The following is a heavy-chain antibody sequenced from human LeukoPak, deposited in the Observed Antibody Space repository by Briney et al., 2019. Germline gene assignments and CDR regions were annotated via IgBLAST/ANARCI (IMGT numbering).Heavy chain of an antibody. Sequence: GGSLRLSCAASGFTFSDYYMSWIRQAPGKGLEWVSYISSSGSTIYYADSVKGRFTISRDNAKNSLYLQMNSLRAEDTAVYYCAREVYDYVWGSYRHLGFDYWGQGTLVTVSS. J-gene: IGHJ4*02. CDR2: ISSSGSTI. CDR1: GFTFSDYY. CDR3: AREVYDYVWGSYRHLGFDY. V-gene: IGHV3-11*04. D-gene: IGHD3-16*02.